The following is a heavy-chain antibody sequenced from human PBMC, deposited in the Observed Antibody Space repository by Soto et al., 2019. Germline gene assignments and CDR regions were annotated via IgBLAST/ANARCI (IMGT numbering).Heavy chain of an antibody. V-gene: IGHV4-59*08. CDR1: GGPISSYY. CDR3: ARLLYGSGSWFDP. CDR2: IYYSGST. D-gene: IGHD3-10*01. Sequence: QVQLQESGPGLVKPSETLSLTCTVSGGPISSYYWSWIRQPPGKGLEWIGYIYYSGSTNYNPSLKSRVTISVDTSKSQFSLKLSSVTAADTAVYYCARLLYGSGSWFDPWGQGTLVTVSS. J-gene: IGHJ5*02.